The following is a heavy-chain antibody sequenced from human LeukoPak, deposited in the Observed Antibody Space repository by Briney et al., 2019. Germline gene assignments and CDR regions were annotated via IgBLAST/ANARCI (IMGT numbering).Heavy chain of an antibody. D-gene: IGHD3-22*01. J-gene: IGHJ4*02. CDR1: GFTVSSNY. Sequence: QPGGSLRLSCAASGFTVSSNYMSWVRQAPGKALEWVSVIYSGGSTYYADSVKGRFTISRDNSKNTLYLQMNNLRAEDTAVYYCARSNGAHYYDSSGYIDYWGQGTLVTVSS. CDR2: IYSGGST. V-gene: IGHV3-53*01. CDR3: ARSNGAHYYDSSGYIDY.